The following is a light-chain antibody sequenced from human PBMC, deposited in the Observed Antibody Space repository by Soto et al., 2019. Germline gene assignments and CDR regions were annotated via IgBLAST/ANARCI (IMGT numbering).Light chain of an antibody. V-gene: IGKV3-15*01. CDR3: HKYNNWPPKYT. J-gene: IGKJ2*01. CDR2: DAS. Sequence: EIVMMQSPATLSVSPGGRATLSCRASQSVSSNVAWYQQTPGQAPRLLIYDASTRATAIPARFSGSGSGTEFTLTISSLQSEDSAVYYCHKYNNWPPKYTFGQGTKLEIK. CDR1: QSVSSN.